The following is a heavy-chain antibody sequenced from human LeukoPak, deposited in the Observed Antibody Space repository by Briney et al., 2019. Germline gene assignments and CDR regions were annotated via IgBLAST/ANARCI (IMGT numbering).Heavy chain of an antibody. Sequence: SETLSLTCTVSGGSISSSSYYWGWIRQPPGKGLEWIGSIYYSGSTYYNPSLKSRVTISVDTSKNQFSLKLSSVTAADTAVYYCARMKWIQLWLGGSYFDYWGQGTLVTVSS. V-gene: IGHV4-39*07. J-gene: IGHJ4*02. D-gene: IGHD5-18*01. CDR1: GGSISSSSYY. CDR3: ARMKWIQLWLGGSYFDY. CDR2: IYYSGST.